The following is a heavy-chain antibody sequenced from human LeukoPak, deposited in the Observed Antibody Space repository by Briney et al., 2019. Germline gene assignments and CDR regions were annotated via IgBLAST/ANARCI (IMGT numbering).Heavy chain of an antibody. CDR1: GFTFSSYG. D-gene: IGHD3-10*01. J-gene: IGHJ4*02. CDR3: ARAVRYYSGAAPSQFDC. Sequence: GRSLRLSCAASGFTFSSYGMHWVRQAPGKGLEWVAVISYDGSNKYYADSVKGRFTISRDNSKNTLYLQMNSLRAEDTAVYYCARAVRYYSGAAPSQFDCWGQGTLVTVSS. V-gene: IGHV3-30*03. CDR2: ISYDGSNK.